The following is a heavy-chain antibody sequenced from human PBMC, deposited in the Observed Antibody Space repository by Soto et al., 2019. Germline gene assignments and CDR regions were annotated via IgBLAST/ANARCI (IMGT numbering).Heavy chain of an antibody. V-gene: IGHV4-34*01. CDR3: ARGGGYSSGWYPAHVFDY. CDR2: INHSGST. J-gene: IGHJ4*02. Sequence: QVQLQQWGAGLLKPSETLSLTCAVYGGSFSGYYWSWIRQPPGKGLEWIGEINHSGSTNYNPSLKSRVTISVDTSKNQFSLKLSSVTAADTAVYYCARGGGYSSGWYPAHVFDYWGQGTLVTVSS. CDR1: GGSFSGYY. D-gene: IGHD6-19*01.